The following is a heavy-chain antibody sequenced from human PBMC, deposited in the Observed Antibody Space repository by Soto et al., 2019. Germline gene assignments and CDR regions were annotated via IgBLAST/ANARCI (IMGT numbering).Heavy chain of an antibody. CDR3: ARPVWSGYAKPDHYYYYGMDV. CDR1: GGSIISSSYY. J-gene: IGHJ6*02. V-gene: IGHV4-39*01. CDR2: IYYSGST. D-gene: IGHD3-3*01. Sequence: SETLSLTCTVSGGSIISSSYYWGWIRQPPGKGLEWIGSIYYSGSTYYNPSLKSRVTISVDTSKNQFSLKLSSVTAADTAVYYCARPVWSGYAKPDHYYYYGMDVWGQGTTVTVSS.